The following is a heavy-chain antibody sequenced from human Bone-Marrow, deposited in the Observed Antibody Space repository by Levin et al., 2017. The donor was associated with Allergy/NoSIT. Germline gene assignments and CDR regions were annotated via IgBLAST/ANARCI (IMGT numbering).Heavy chain of an antibody. CDR3: ARGLRGSNSGMDI. V-gene: IGHV3-30-3*01. J-gene: IGHJ6*02. CDR1: GFTFSTYA. D-gene: IGHD3-10*01. CDR2: ISFDGSIY. Sequence: QRGESLKISCAASGFTFSTYAMHWVRQAPGRGLSWVAVISFDGSIYYYSDSVKGRFTVSRDNSKNTLFLQLTSLKIEDTAVYYCARGLRGSNSGMDIWGQGTSVIVSS.